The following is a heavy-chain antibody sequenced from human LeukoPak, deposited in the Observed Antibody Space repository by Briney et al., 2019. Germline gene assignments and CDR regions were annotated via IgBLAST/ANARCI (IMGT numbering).Heavy chain of an antibody. Sequence: PSETLSLTCTVSGGSISSYYWSWIRQPAGKGLEWIGRIYTSGSTNYNPSLKSRVTMSIDTSKNQFSLKLSSVTAADTAVYYCARAHSGYSSSWYNYYYYYMDVWGKGTTVTVSS. D-gene: IGHD6-13*01. CDR3: ARAHSGYSSSWYNYYYYYMDV. CDR2: IYTSGST. J-gene: IGHJ6*03. V-gene: IGHV4-4*07. CDR1: GGSISSYY.